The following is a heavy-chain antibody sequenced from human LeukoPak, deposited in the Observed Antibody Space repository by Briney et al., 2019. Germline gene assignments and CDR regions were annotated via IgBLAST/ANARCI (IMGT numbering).Heavy chain of an antibody. Sequence: PGESLRLSCAASGFNVRSKYMSWVRQAPGKGLECVSVFYSGGTTAYADSVKGRFTVSIDNSNNTLYLQMNSLRAEDTAVYYCARVSFGPASEWFDPWGQGTLVTVSS. CDR3: ARVSFGPASEWFDP. J-gene: IGHJ5*02. CDR2: FYSGGTT. V-gene: IGHV3-53*01. D-gene: IGHD3/OR15-3a*01. CDR1: GFNVRSKY.